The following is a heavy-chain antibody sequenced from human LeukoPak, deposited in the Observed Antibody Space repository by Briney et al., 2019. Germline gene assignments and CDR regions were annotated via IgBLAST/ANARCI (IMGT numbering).Heavy chain of an antibody. D-gene: IGHD5-18*01. CDR3: ASGVRYSYGFGY. V-gene: IGHV4-59*08. CDR2: IYYSGST. CDR1: GGSISSYY. J-gene: IGHJ4*02. Sequence: SETLSLTCTVSGGSISSYYWSWIRQPPGKGLEWIGYIYYSGSTNYNPSLKSRVTISVDTSKNQFSLKLSSVTAADTAVYYCASGVRYSYGFGYWGQGTLDAVSS.